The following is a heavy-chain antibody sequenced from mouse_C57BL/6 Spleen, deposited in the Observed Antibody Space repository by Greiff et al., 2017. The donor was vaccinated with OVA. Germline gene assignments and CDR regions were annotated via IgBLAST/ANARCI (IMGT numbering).Heavy chain of an antibody. J-gene: IGHJ1*03. V-gene: IGHV5-9-1*02. CDR2: ISSGGDYI. D-gene: IGHD1-1*01. Sequence: EVQRVESGEGLVKPGGSLKLSCAASGFTFSSYAMSWVRQTPEKRLEWVAYISSGGDYIYYADTVKGRFTISRDNARNTLYLQMSSLKSEDTAMYYCTTHYYGSSYGYFDVWGTGTTVTVSS. CDR1: GFTFSSYA. CDR3: TTHYYGSSYGYFDV.